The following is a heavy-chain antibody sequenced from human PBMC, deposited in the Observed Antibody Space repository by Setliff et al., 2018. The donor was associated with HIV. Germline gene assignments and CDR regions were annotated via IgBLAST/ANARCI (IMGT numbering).Heavy chain of an antibody. Sequence: SETLSLTCTVSGASIDSGDHYWTWIRQPPGKGLEWIGYIYYSGNTYYNSSRRSRVTISLHTSKKQFSLKLSSVTAADTAMYYCANSYGSGWSADTFDIWGQGTVVTVSS. CDR1: GASIDSGDHY. CDR3: ANSYGSGWSADTFDI. D-gene: IGHD6-19*01. J-gene: IGHJ3*02. V-gene: IGHV4-30-4*01. CDR2: IYYSGNT.